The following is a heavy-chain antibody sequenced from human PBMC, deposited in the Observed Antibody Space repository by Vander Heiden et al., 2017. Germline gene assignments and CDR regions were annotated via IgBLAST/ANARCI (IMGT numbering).Heavy chain of an antibody. CDR3: AKDRGATLIADF. V-gene: IGHV1-2*06. J-gene: IGHJ4*02. CDR2: IHPHNRET. CDR1: GYTFTHYY. D-gene: IGHD3-10*01. Sequence: QVQLVQSGAEVKDPGASVRVSCKASGYTFTHYYLPWLRQATGQRLEWMGRIHPHNRETNYARRFQGRVTMTADTSISTAYMELSRLTPDDTAVYYCAKDRGATLIADFWGQGTLVTVSS.